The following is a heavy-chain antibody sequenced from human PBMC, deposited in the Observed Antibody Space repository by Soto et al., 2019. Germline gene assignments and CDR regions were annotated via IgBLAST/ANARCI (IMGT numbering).Heavy chain of an antibody. J-gene: IGHJ4*02. Sequence: SETLSLTRSVSGGSISGSYWSWIRQSPGKGLEWLGYVYYTGSTNYSPSLRSRVSISVDTSKNEFSLRLSSVTAADTAVYFCARSVAVPGAHIDYWGQGTQVTVSS. CDR1: GGSISGSY. D-gene: IGHD6-19*01. CDR2: VYYTGST. V-gene: IGHV4-59*01. CDR3: ARSVAVPGAHIDY.